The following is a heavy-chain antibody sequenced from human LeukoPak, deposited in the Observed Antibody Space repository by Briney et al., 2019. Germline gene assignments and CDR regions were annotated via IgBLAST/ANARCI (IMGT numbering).Heavy chain of an antibody. CDR1: GFTFSSYS. D-gene: IGHD6-19*01. Sequence: GGSLRLSCAASGFTFSSYSMNWVRQALGKGLEWVSFISSSSRYIYYADSVKGRFTISRDNAKNSLYLQMNSLRVEDTAVYYCARDNGWGRYYFDSWGQGTLATVSS. V-gene: IGHV3-21*01. J-gene: IGHJ4*02. CDR2: ISSSSRYI. CDR3: ARDNGWGRYYFDS.